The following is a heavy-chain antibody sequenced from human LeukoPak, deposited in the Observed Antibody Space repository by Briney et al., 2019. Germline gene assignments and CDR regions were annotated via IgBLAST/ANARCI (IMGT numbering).Heavy chain of an antibody. J-gene: IGHJ5*02. CDR3: AREGIVVVPAAPRYNWFDP. V-gene: IGHV3-21*01. D-gene: IGHD2-2*01. CDR1: GFTFSSYS. CDR2: ISSSSSYI. Sequence: GGSLRLSCAASGFTFSSYSMNWVRQAPGKGLEWVSSISSSSSYIYYADSVKGRFTISRDNAKNSLYLQMNSLRAEDTAVYYYAREGIVVVPAAPRYNWFDPWGQGTLVTVSS.